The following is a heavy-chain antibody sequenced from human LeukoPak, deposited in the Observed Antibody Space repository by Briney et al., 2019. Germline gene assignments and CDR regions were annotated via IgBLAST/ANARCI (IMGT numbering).Heavy chain of an antibody. J-gene: IGHJ4*02. CDR3: ARGEGYYDSSGYSYYFDY. D-gene: IGHD3-22*01. Sequence: SETLSLTCTVSGGSISSYYWSWIRQTAGKGLEWIGRIYTSGSTNYNPSLKSRVTMSVDTSKNQFSLKLSSVTAADTAVYYCARGEGYYDSSGYSYYFDYWGQGTLVTVSS. V-gene: IGHV4-4*07. CDR2: IYTSGST. CDR1: GGSISSYY.